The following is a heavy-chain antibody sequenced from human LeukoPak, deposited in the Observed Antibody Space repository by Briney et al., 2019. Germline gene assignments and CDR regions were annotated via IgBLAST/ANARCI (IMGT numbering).Heavy chain of an antibody. CDR1: GFTFSSYG. J-gene: IGHJ4*02. CDR3: ARDVSPYYYDSSGYFDY. V-gene: IGHV3-33*01. Sequence: GGSLRLSCAASGFTFSSYGMHWVRQAPGKGLEWVAVIWYDGSNKYYADSVKGRFTISRDNSKNTLYLQMNSLRAEDTAVYYCARDVSPYYYDSSGYFDYWGQGTLVTVSS. D-gene: IGHD3-22*01. CDR2: IWYDGSNK.